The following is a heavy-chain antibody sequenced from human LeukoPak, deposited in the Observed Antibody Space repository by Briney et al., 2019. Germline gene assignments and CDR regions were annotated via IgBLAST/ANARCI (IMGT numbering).Heavy chain of an antibody. CDR3: AKDLTVSGYSSGWYDHPNWYFDL. V-gene: IGHV4-61*02. CDR2: IYTSGST. Sequence: SETLSLTCTVSGGSISSGSYYWSWIRQPAGKGLEWIGRIYTSGSTNYNPSLKSRVTISVDTSKNQFSLKLSSVTAADTAVYYCAKDLTVSGYSSGWYDHPNWYFDLWGRGTLVTVSS. J-gene: IGHJ2*01. CDR1: GGSISSGSYY. D-gene: IGHD6-19*01.